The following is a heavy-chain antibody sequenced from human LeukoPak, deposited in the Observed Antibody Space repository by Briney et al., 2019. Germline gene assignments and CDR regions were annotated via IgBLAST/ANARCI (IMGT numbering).Heavy chain of an antibody. CDR3: ATDQRYAFDY. CDR1: GFSFTDYP. D-gene: IGHD3-9*01. J-gene: IGHJ4*02. Sequence: GGALRLSCATSGFSFTDYPMNWVRQAPGKGLEWISNIRTTAEGAKYAYYADSVKGRVTISRDDGKNTLYLHMNSLRDDDTAVYYCATDQRYAFDYWGQGILVTVSS. CDR2: IRTTAEGAKYA. V-gene: IGHV3-48*02.